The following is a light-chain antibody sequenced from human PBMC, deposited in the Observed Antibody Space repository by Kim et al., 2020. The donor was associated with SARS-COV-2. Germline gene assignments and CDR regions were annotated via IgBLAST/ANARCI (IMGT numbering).Light chain of an antibody. Sequence: DIQMTQSPSSLSASVGDRVTITCRTSQSIRSHLNWYQQKPGKAPKVLIYATSNLQSGVPSRFSGSGTGTDFTLTISSLQPEDFATYYCQQSYTTPRLSFGGGTKVDIK. CDR3: QQSYTTPRLS. CDR1: QSIRSH. J-gene: IGKJ4*01. CDR2: ATS. V-gene: IGKV1-39*01.